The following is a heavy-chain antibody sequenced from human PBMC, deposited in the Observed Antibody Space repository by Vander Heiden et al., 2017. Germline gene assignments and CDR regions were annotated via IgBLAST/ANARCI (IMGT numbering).Heavy chain of an antibody. D-gene: IGHD3-16*01. CDR1: GFIFSSHT. J-gene: IGHJ4*02. CDR3: VKGVYSYGLKCYDF. CDR2: ISGSASKT. V-gene: IGHV3-23*01. Sequence: EVQLLQSGGGLVQPGGSLRLSCGASGFIFSSHTMRWVRQAPGKGLEWFSGISGSASKTYYADSVTGRFTISRDNSNNTVYLQMDSLTVEDTALYFCVKGVYSYGLKCYDFCGQGTLVTVSS.